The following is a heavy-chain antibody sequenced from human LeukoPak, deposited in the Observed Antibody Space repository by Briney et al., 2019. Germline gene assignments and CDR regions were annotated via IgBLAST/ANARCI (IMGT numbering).Heavy chain of an antibody. CDR2: IIPIFGTA. Sequence: SVKVSCKACGGTFTRYAISWVRQAPGQGLEWMGGIIPIFGTANYAQKFQGRVTITADESTSTAYMELRSLRSEDTAVYYCARVGDYEASNDYWGQGTLVTVSS. V-gene: IGHV1-69*13. D-gene: IGHD4-17*01. J-gene: IGHJ4*02. CDR3: ARVGDYEASNDY. CDR1: GGTFTRYA.